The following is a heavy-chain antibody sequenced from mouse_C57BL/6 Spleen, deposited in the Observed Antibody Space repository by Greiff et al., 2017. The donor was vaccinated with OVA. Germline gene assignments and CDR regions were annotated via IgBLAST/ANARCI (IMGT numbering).Heavy chain of an antibody. CDR1: GFTFSDYY. Sequence: EVKVVESEGGLVQPGSSMKLSCTASGFTFSDYYMAWVRQVPEKGLEWVATINYDGSSTYYLDSLKSRFIISRDNAKNILYLQMSSLKSEDTATYYCARDGGYFDYWGQGTTLTVSS. J-gene: IGHJ2*01. V-gene: IGHV5-16*01. CDR3: ARDGGYFDY. CDR2: INYDGSST.